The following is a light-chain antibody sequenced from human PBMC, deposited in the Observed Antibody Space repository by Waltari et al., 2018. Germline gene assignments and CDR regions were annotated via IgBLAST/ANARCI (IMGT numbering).Light chain of an antibody. Sequence: VSPGQTASISCSGDKLEDRYVCWYQQKPGQSPVLVLHQDSKRPSGIPERFSGFNSGNTATLTISETQAMDEADYYCQAWDRNTYVVFGGGTKLTVL. J-gene: IGLJ2*01. V-gene: IGLV3-1*01. CDR3: QAWDRNTYVV. CDR1: KLEDRY. CDR2: QDS.